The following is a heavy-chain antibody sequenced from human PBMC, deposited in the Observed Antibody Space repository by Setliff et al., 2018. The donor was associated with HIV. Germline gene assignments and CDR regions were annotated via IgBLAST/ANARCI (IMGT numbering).Heavy chain of an antibody. CDR2: ITYSGST. CDR1: GGSISRVGYY. Sequence: SETLSLTCSVSGGSISRVGYYWSWIRQPPGKGLEWIGYITYSGSTYYNPSLMSRVSISPDTSKNQFSLKLTSVTAADTAVYYCARVGSVIQVTLFGMDVWGQGTTVTVSS. CDR3: ARVGSVIQVTLFGMDV. J-gene: IGHJ6*02. D-gene: IGHD5-18*01. V-gene: IGHV4-31*03.